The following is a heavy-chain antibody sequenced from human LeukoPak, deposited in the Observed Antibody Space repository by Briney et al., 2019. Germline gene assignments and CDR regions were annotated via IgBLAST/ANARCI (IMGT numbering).Heavy chain of an antibody. D-gene: IGHD2-2*01. CDR1: GYSISSGYY. CDR2: IYHSGST. V-gene: IGHV4-38-2*02. Sequence: SETLSLTCTVSGYSISSGYYWGWIRQPPGKGLEWIGSIYHSGSTYYNPSLKSRVTISVDTSKNQFSLKLSSVTAADTAVYYCAREVPASSPSDYWGQGTLVTVSS. J-gene: IGHJ4*02. CDR3: AREVPASSPSDY.